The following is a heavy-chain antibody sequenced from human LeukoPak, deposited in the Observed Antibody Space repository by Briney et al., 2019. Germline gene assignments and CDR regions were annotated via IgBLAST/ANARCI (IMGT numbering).Heavy chain of an antibody. V-gene: IGHV3-21*01. CDR2: ISSSSSYI. D-gene: IGHD3-10*01. Sequence: GGSLRLSCAASGFTFSSYSMNWVRQAPGKGLEWVSSISSSSSYIYYADSVKGRFTISRDNAKNSLYLQMNSLRAEDTAVYYCARAVRGVIPFDYWGQGTLVTVSS. CDR1: GFTFSSYS. J-gene: IGHJ4*02. CDR3: ARAVRGVIPFDY.